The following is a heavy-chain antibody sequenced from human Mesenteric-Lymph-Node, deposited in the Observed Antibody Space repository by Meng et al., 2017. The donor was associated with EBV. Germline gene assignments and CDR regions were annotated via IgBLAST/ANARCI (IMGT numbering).Heavy chain of an antibody. D-gene: IGHD3-22*01. CDR2: IYHSGST. CDR3: RYYYDSSGYSLDY. CDR1: GDSISSSNW. J-gene: IGHJ4*02. V-gene: IGHV4-4*02. Sequence: QVQLQEAGTGLVKPSGTLSLTCAVSGDSISSSNWWSWVRQPPGKGLEWIGEIYHSGSTNYNPSLKSRVTISVDTSKNQFSLKLSSVTAADTAVYYCRYYYDSSGYSLDYWGQGTLVTVSS.